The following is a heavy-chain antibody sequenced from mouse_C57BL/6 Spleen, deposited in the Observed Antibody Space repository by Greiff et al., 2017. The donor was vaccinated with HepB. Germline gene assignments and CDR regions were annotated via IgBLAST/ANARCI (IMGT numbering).Heavy chain of an antibody. D-gene: IGHD1-1*01. J-gene: IGHJ1*03. CDR3: ARDPYYYGSSAFDV. CDR2: ISYDGSN. V-gene: IGHV3-6*01. CDR1: GYSITSGYY. Sequence: EVQVVESGPGLVKPSQSLSLTCSVTGYSITSGYYWNWIRQFPGNQLEWMGYISYDGSNNYNPSLKNRSSITRDTSKNQFFLKLKSVTTEDTATYYCARDPYYYGSSAFDVWGTGTTVTVSS.